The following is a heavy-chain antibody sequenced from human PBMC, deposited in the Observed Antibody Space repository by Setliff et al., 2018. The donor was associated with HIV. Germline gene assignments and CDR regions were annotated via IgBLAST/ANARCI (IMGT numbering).Heavy chain of an antibody. Sequence: GGSLRLSCAASGFTFSSYWMHWVRQAPGKGLVWVSRINSDESSRTYADSVKGRFTISRDNAKNTLYLQMNSLRAEDTAVYYCSTVAAGDAFDIWGQGTMVTVSS. CDR1: GFTFSSYW. CDR2: INSDESSR. CDR3: STVAAGDAFDI. D-gene: IGHD6-19*01. J-gene: IGHJ3*02. V-gene: IGHV3-74*01.